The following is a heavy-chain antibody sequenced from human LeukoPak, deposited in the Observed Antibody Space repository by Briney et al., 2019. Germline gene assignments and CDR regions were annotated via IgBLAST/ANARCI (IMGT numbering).Heavy chain of an antibody. CDR2: ISGSGGST. V-gene: IGHV3-23*01. J-gene: IGHJ5*02. CDR1: GFTFSSYA. Sequence: PGGSLRLSCAASGFTFSSYAMSWVRQAPGKGLEWVSAISGSGGSTYYADSVKGRFTISRDNSKNTLYLQMNSLRAEDTAVYYCATVARARGAGGNWFDPWGQGTLVTVSS. CDR3: ATVARARGAGGNWFDP. D-gene: IGHD1-26*01.